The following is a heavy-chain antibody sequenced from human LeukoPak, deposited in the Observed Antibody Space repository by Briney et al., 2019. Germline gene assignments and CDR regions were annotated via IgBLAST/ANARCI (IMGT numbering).Heavy chain of an antibody. Sequence: GGSLRLSCAASGFTFSGYAMSWVRQAPGKGLEWVSAISGGGGSTYYADSVKGRFTISRDNSKNTLYLQMNSLRAEDTAVYYCAKDSSGWFGDYFDYWGQGTLVTVSS. CDR3: AKDSSGWFGDYFDY. V-gene: IGHV3-23*01. CDR1: GFTFSGYA. D-gene: IGHD6-19*01. CDR2: ISGGGGST. J-gene: IGHJ4*02.